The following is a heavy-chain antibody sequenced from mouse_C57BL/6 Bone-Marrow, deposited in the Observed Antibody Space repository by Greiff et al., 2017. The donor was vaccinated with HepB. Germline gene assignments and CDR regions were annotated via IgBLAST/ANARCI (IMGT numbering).Heavy chain of an antibody. CDR3: ARRYYGSWAYAMDY. V-gene: IGHV1-81*01. D-gene: IGHD1-1*01. CDR1: GYTFTSYG. Sequence: VKLMESGAELARPGASVKLSCKAFGYTFTSYGISWVKQRTGQGLEWIGEIYPRSCNTYYNEKFKGKATLTADKSSSTAYMELRSLTSEDSAVYFCARRYYGSWAYAMDYWGQGTSVTVSS. CDR2: IYPRSCNT. J-gene: IGHJ4*01.